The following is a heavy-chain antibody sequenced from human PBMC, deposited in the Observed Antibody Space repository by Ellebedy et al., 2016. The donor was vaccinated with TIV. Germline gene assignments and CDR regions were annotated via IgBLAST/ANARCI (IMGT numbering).Heavy chain of an antibody. CDR1: GFTFSSYA. CDR2: INEHGRDT. CDR3: TKWEMRLNYFTD. V-gene: IGHV3-23*01. Sequence: GESLKISCSASGFTFSSYAMHWVRQAPGKGLEWVSGINEHGRDTFHADSVKGRFTISRDNARNTVHLQLNGLRAEDTAVYYCTKWEMRLNYFTDWGRGALVTVSS. J-gene: IGHJ4*02. D-gene: IGHD1-26*01.